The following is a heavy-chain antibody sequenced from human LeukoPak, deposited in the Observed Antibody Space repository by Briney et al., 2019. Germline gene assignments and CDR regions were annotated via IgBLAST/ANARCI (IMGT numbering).Heavy chain of an antibody. CDR2: IYYSRIT. D-gene: IGHD3-22*01. CDR1: GDSIRSYY. CDR3: ARETIIVGRAEFGP. J-gene: IGHJ5*02. Sequence: SETLSLTCTVSGDSIRSYYWSWIRQPPGKGLEWIGHIYYSRITNYNPSLKSRVTISVDTSKNQVSLKLSCVAAADTAVYYCARETIIVGRAEFGPWGQGTLVTVSS. V-gene: IGHV4-59*01.